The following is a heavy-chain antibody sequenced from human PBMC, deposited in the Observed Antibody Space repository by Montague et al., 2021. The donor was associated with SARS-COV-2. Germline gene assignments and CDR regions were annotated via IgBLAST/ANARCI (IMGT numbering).Heavy chain of an antibody. V-gene: IGHV4-39*01. CDR3: ARARQDEVVPALGIGAYYYYYYMDV. Sequence: SETLSLTCTVSGGSISSSSYYWGWIRQPPGKGLEWIGSIYYSGSTYYNPSLKSRVTISVDTSKNRFSLKLSSVTAADTAVYYCARARQDEVVPALGIGAYYYYYYMDVWGKGTTVTVSS. CDR2: IYYSGST. J-gene: IGHJ6*03. D-gene: IGHD2-2*01. CDR1: GGSISSSSYY.